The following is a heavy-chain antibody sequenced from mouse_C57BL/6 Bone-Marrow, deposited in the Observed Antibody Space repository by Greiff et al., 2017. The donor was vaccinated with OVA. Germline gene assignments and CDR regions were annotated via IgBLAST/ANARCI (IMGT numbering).Heavy chain of an antibody. CDR1: GYAFSSYW. CDR2: IYPGDGDT. D-gene: IGHD1-1*01. V-gene: IGHV1-80*01. J-gene: IGHJ4*01. CDR3: ARRGYYGSSYDYAMDY. Sequence: VQLVESGAELVKPGASVKISCKASGYAFSSYWMNCVKQRPGKGLEWIGQIYPGDGDTNYNGKFKGKATLTADKSSSTAYMQLSSLTSEDSAVYFCARRGYYGSSYDYAMDYWGQGTSVTVSS.